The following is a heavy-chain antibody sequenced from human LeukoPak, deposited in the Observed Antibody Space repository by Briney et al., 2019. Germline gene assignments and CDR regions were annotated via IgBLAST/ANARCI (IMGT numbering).Heavy chain of an antibody. CDR2: ISWDGGST. D-gene: IGHD6-13*01. V-gene: IGHV3-43D*03. Sequence: GGSLRLSCAASGFTFDDYAMHWVRQAPGKGLEWVSLISWDGGSTYYADSVKGRFTISRDNSKNSLYLQMNGLRAEDTALYYCAKDMSGSSWPPVRQYYYYGMDVWGQGATVTVSS. CDR1: GFTFDDYA. CDR3: AKDMSGSSWPPVRQYYYYGMDV. J-gene: IGHJ6*02.